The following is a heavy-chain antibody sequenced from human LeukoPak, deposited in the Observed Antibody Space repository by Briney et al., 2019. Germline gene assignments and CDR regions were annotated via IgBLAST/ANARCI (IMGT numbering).Heavy chain of an antibody. CDR3: ARRRYNWNAIDY. CDR1: GFTFSDYY. Sequence: GGSLRLSCAASGFTFSDYYMSWIRQAPGKGLEWVSYISSSGSTLYYADSVKGRITISRDNAKNSLYLRMNSLRAEDTAVYYCARRRYNWNAIDYWGQGTLVTVSS. V-gene: IGHV3-11*01. J-gene: IGHJ4*02. CDR2: ISSSGSTL. D-gene: IGHD1-20*01.